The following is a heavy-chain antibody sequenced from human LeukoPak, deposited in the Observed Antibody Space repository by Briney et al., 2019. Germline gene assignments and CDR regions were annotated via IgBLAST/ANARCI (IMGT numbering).Heavy chain of an antibody. J-gene: IGHJ4*02. CDR1: GYTFTSYY. V-gene: IGHV1-46*01. CDR2: INPSGGST. Sequence: ASVKVSCKASGYTFTSYYMHWVRQAPGQGLEWMGIINPSGGSTSYAQKFQGRVTMTRDMSTSTAYMELRSLRSDDTAVYYCARDPRSYYDSSGYRHFDYWGQGTLVTVSS. CDR3: ARDPRSYYDSSGYRHFDY. D-gene: IGHD3-22*01.